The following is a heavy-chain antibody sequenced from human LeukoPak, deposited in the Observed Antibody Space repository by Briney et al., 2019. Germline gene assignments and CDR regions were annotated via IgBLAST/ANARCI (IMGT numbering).Heavy chain of an antibody. CDR2: ISTSGGGL. J-gene: IGHJ4*02. D-gene: IGHD2-21*01. CDR1: GFTFNDYA. CDR3: ATQFRAYYFDY. Sequence: GGSLRLSCSTSGFTFNDYAMSWVRQAPGKGLEWVSSISTSGGGLFYADSVMGRFTISRDNSRNTLYLQMDNLGAEDTVVYYCATQFRAYYFDYWGQGTLVTVSS. V-gene: IGHV3-23*01.